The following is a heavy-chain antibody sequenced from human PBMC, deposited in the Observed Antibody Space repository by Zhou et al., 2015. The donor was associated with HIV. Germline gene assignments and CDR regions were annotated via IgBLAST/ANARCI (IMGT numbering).Heavy chain of an antibody. Sequence: QVQLEQSGAEVKKPGSSVQVSCKASGGTLSSHAISWVRQAPGQGLEWMGGVIPIFGTATYTQKFQGRLTITADKSTSTAYMELSSLRSEDTAVYYCARLLGDTNVYPHVFDIWGQGTMVTVSS. J-gene: IGHJ3*02. CDR3: ARLLGDTNVYPHVFDI. CDR2: VIPIFGTA. D-gene: IGHD2-2*01. V-gene: IGHV1-69*06. CDR1: GGTLSSHA.